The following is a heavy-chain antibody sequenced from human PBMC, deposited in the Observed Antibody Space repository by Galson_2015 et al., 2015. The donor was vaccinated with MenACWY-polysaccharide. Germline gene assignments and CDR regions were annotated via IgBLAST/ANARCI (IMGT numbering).Heavy chain of an antibody. D-gene: IGHD2-15*01. CDR1: GFNFSIYV. CDR3: AREGSRIVFHAFDV. V-gene: IGHV3-23*01. J-gene: IGHJ3*01. Sequence: SLRLSCAASGFNFSIYVMTWVRQAPGKGLEWVSAISSGSDTAYYTDSVKGRFTVSRDNSKNTLYLEMNSLRAEDTAVYYCAREGSRIVFHAFDVWGQGTMVIVSS. CDR2: ISSGSDTA.